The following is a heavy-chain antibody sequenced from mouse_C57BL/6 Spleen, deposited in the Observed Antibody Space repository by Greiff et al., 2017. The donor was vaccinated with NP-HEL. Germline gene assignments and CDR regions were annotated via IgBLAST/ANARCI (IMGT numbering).Heavy chain of an antibody. Sequence: EVQGVESGGDLVKPGGSLKLSCAASGFTFSSYGMSWVRQTPDKRLEWVATISSGGSYTSYPDSVKGRFTISRDNAKNTLYLLMSSLKSEDTAMYYCASLDPAWFAYWGQGTLVTVSA. V-gene: IGHV5-6*01. CDR2: ISSGGSYT. J-gene: IGHJ3*01. CDR3: ASLDPAWFAY. CDR1: GFTFSSYG.